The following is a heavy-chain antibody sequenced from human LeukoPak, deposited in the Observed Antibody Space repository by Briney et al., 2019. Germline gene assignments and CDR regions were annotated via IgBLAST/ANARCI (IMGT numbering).Heavy chain of an antibody. V-gene: IGHV3-23*01. CDR3: ARRGLGYSYGFGDAFNI. CDR2: ISGSGGST. J-gene: IGHJ3*02. CDR1: GFTFSSYA. D-gene: IGHD5-18*01. Sequence: PGGSLRLSCAASGFTFSSYAMSWVRQAPGKGLEWVSAISGSGGSTYYADSVKGRFTISRDNSKNTLYLQMNSLRAEDTAVYYWARRGLGYSYGFGDAFNIWGQGKMVTSLQ.